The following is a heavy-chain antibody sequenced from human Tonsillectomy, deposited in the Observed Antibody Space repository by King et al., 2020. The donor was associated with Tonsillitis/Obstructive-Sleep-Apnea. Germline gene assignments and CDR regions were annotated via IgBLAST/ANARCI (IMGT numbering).Heavy chain of an antibody. CDR1: GYTFISYH. J-gene: IGHJ6*02. CDR2: VNPRGGST. Sequence: QLVQSGAEVKKPGASVKVSCKASGYTFISYHMHWVRQAPGQGLEWMGIVNPRGGSTSYAQKFQGRVTMTRDTSTSTVYMELSSLRSDDTAVYYCARPRITIFGVTEGHYYGLDVWGQGTPVTVSS. CDR3: ARPRITIFGVTEGHYYGLDV. V-gene: IGHV1-46*01. D-gene: IGHD3-3*01.